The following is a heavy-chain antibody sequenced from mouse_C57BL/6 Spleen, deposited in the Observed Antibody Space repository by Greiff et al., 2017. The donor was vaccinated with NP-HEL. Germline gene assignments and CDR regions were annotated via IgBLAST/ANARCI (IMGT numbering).Heavy chain of an antibody. D-gene: IGHD1-1*01. J-gene: IGHJ3*01. CDR3: TRQGYYGQAWFAY. Sequence: VQLQQSGAELVRPGASVTLSCKASGYTFTDYEMHWVKQTPVHGLEWIGAIDPETGGTAYNQKFKGKAILTADKSSSTAYMELRSLTSEDSAVYYCTRQGYYGQAWFAYWGQGTLVTVSA. CDR2: IDPETGGT. V-gene: IGHV1-15*01. CDR1: GYTFTDYE.